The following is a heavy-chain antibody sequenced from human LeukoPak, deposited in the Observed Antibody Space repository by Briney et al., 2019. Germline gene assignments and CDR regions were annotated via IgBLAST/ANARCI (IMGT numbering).Heavy chain of an antibody. D-gene: IGHD3-10*01. CDR2: ISSSSSTI. V-gene: IGHV3-48*02. J-gene: IGHJ4*02. Sequence: GGSLTLSCAASRFTFSSYRMNWVRQAPGKGLEWVSYISSSSSTIYYADSVKGRFTISRDNAKNSLYLQMNSLRDEDTAVYYCARADYYGSGRHYFDYWGQGTLVTVSS. CDR1: RFTFSSYR. CDR3: ARADYYGSGRHYFDY.